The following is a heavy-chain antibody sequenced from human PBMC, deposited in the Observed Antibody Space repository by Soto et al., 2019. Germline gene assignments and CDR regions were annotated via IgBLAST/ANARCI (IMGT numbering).Heavy chain of an antibody. V-gene: IGHV3-21*01. CDR1: GFTFSSYS. D-gene: IGHD1-26*01. CDR3: AREARERVQQWEPLPHAFVI. J-gene: IGHJ3*02. CDR2: ISGSSSYI. Sequence: PGGSLRLSCAASGFTFSSYSMNWVRQAPGKGLEWVSSISGSSSYIYYADSVKGRFTISRDNAKNSLYLQMNSLRAEDTAVYYCAREARERVQQWEPLPHAFVIWDQETMVTVSS.